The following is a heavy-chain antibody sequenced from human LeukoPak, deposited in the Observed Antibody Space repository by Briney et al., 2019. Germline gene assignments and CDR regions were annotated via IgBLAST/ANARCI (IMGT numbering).Heavy chain of an antibody. J-gene: IGHJ6*03. CDR1: GGSFSGYY. V-gene: IGHV4-34*01. CDR2: INHSGST. Sequence: SETLSLTCAVYGGSFSGYYWSWIRQPPGKGLEWIGEINHSGSTNYNPSLTSRVTISVATCKNQFSLKLSSVTAADTAVYYCARGRRIAARPIPPVYYYYMDVWGKGTTVTVSS. D-gene: IGHD6-6*01. CDR3: ARGRRIAARPIPPVYYYYMDV.